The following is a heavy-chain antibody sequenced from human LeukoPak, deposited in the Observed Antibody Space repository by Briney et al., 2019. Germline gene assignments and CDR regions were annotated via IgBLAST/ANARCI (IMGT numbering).Heavy chain of an antibody. CDR3: ARAPYGDNGYTAEVADY. J-gene: IGHJ4*02. CDR1: GFTFSSFG. D-gene: IGHD3-16*01. V-gene: IGHV3-30*02. CDR2: ILYDGTNK. Sequence: GGSLRLSCAASGFTFSSFGMHWVRQAPGQGLEWVAFILYDGTNKYYADSVKGRFTISRDNSKNTLSLQMNSLRAEDTAVYYCARAPYGDNGYTAEVADYWGQGTLVTVSS.